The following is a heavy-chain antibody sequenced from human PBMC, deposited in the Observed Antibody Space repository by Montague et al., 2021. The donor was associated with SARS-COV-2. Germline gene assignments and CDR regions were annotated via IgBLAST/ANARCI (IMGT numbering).Heavy chain of an antibody. CDR3: ARMAVAPRPGAYYGMDV. Sequence: CAISGDSVATLRGRWEWIRHAPSRGLEWLGRPYYRSKWYNDYAVSLKTRITITPDTSKNLFSLQLRSVTPDDTAVYYCARMAVAPRPGAYYGMDVWGQGTTVIVSS. CDR1: GDSVATLRGR. J-gene: IGHJ6*02. V-gene: IGHV6-1*01. CDR2: PYYRSKWYN. D-gene: IGHD6-6*01.